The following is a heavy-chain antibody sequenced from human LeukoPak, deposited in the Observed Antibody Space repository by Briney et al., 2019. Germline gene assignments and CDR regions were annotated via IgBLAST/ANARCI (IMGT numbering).Heavy chain of an antibody. Sequence: SGTPSPPRAVSGFSLSSGCYLGWGREPPREGVGGVGGIYYSGSTYYNPSLKSRVTISVDTSKNQFSLTLSSVTAADTAVYYCARDHSMITFGGVIALYYFDYWGQGTLVTVSS. CDR3: ARDHSMITFGGVIALYYFDY. J-gene: IGHJ4*02. CDR1: GFSLSSGCY. V-gene: IGHV4-38-2*02. D-gene: IGHD3-16*02. CDR2: IYYSGST.